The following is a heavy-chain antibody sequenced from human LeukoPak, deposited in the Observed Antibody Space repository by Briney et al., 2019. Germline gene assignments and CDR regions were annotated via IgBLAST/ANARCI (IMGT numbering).Heavy chain of an antibody. CDR1: GASLSAYY. CDR2: INHSGST. V-gene: IGHV4-34*01. D-gene: IGHD5-18*01. CDR3: AREGDSPMTPFDY. J-gene: IGHJ4*02. Sequence: SETLSLTCGVSGASLSAYYWSWIRQPPGKGLEWIGEINHSGSTTYTPSLSGRLTISINTSKNQFSLRLTSVTAADTAVYYCAREGDSPMTPFDYWGQGSLVAVSS.